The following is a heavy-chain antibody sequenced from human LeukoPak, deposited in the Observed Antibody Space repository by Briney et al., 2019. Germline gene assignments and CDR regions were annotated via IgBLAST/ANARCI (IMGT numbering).Heavy chain of an antibody. D-gene: IGHD2-2*01. J-gene: IGHJ5*02. CDR1: GFTFSDYA. CDR3: VKGRLAWGCSSTSCPTPFDR. V-gene: IGHV3-23*01. CDR2: IRSGGDTT. Sequence: GGSLRLSWAASGFTFSDYAMSWVRQSPGGGLEWVSAIRSGGDTTYYADSGKGRFTISRDNSMNTLYLQITSLRGEDTAVYYCVKGRLAWGCSSTSCPTPFDRWGQGTLVTVSS.